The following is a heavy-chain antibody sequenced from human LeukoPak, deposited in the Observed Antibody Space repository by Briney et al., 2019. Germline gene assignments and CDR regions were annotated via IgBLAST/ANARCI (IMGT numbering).Heavy chain of an antibody. CDR2: INSDGSST. Sequence: PGGSLRLSCAASGFTFSGYWMHWVRQAPGKGLVWVSRINSDGSSTSYADSVKGRFTISRDNAKNTLYLQMNSLRAEDTALYYCAREGVVPADPLDYWGQGTLVTVSS. CDR1: GFTFSGYW. J-gene: IGHJ4*02. D-gene: IGHD2-2*01. CDR3: AREGVVPADPLDY. V-gene: IGHV3-74*01.